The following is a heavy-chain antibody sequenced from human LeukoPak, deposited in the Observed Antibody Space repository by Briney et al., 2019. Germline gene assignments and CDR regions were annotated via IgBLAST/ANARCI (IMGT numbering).Heavy chain of an antibody. J-gene: IGHJ6*02. CDR2: IIPILGIA. D-gene: IGHD2-2*01. CDR1: GGTFSSYA. CDR3: ARDNSWYSSTSCYVLGYYYYGMDV. Sequence: GASVKVSCKASGGTFSSYAISWVRQAPGQGLEWMGRIIPILGIANYAQKFQGRVTITADKSTSTAYMELSSLRSEDTAVYYCARDNSWYSSTSCYVLGYYYYGMDVWGQGTTVTVSS. V-gene: IGHV1-69*04.